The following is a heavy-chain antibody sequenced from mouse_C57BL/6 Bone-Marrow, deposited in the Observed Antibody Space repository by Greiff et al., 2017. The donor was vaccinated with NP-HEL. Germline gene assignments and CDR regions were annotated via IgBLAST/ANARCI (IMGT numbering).Heavy chain of an antibody. V-gene: IGHV6-6*01. CDR1: GFTFSDAW. J-gene: IGHJ3*01. CDR2: IRNKANNHAT. D-gene: IGHD1-1*02. CDR3: TRPRREVGFAY. Sequence: EVQLVESGGGLVQPGGSMKLSCAASGFTFSDAWMDWVRQSPEQGLEWVAEIRNKANNHATYYAESVKGRFTISRDDSKSSVYLQMNSLRAEDTGIYYCTRPRREVGFAYWGQGTLVTVSA.